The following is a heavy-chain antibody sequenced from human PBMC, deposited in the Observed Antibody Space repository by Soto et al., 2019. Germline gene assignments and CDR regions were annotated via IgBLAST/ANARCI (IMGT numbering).Heavy chain of an antibody. CDR1: GFTFSSYG. Sequence: GGSLRLSCAASGFTFSSYGMHWVRQAPGKGLEWVAVIWYDGSNKYYADSVKGRFTISRDNSKNTLYLQMNSLRAEDTAVYYRARGRGFCTNGVCYNYYYYGMDVWGQGTTVTVSS. V-gene: IGHV3-33*01. J-gene: IGHJ6*02. CDR2: IWYDGSNK. CDR3: ARGRGFCTNGVCYNYYYYGMDV. D-gene: IGHD2-8*01.